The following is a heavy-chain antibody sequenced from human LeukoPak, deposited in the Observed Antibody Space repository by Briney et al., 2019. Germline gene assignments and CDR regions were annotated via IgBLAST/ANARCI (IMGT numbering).Heavy chain of an antibody. J-gene: IGHJ4*02. Sequence: GGSLRLSCAASGFTFSAYEMNWVRQAPGKGLEWVSYISSSGSTMYYADSAKGRFTISRVNARNSLYLRMNSLRAEDTAVYYCVRGVPGDYWGQGTLVTVSS. D-gene: IGHD1-1*01. CDR3: VRGVPGDY. CDR2: ISSSGSTM. CDR1: GFTFSAYE. V-gene: IGHV3-48*03.